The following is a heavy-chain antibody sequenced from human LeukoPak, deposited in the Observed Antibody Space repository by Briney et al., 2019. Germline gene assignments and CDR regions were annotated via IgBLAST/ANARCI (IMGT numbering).Heavy chain of an antibody. V-gene: IGHV3-7*03. CDR3: ARGLSGSYYGAAFDI. Sequence: GGSLRLSCAASGFTFTSHWMSWVRQAPGKGLEWVARMNLDGSEKYYVDSVKGRFTISRDNAKNSLYLQMNSLRAEDTALYYCARGLSGSYYGAAFDIWGQGTMVTVSS. D-gene: IGHD1-26*01. CDR2: MNLDGSEK. CDR1: GFTFTSHW. J-gene: IGHJ3*02.